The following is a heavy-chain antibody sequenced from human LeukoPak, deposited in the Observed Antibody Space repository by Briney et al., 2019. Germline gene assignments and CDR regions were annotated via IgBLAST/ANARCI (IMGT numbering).Heavy chain of an antibody. CDR2: IYPNSGGT. J-gene: IGHJ4*02. CDR3: ARAGYCSGGSCYAEVGY. CDR1: GYTFTDYY. V-gene: IGHV1-2*06. Sequence: GASVKVSCKASGYTFTDYYIHWVRQAPGQGLEWMGRIYPNSGGTNYAQKFQGRVTMTRDTSISTAYMELSRLRSDDTAMYYCARAGYCSGGSCYAEVGYWGQGTRVTVSS. D-gene: IGHD2-15*01.